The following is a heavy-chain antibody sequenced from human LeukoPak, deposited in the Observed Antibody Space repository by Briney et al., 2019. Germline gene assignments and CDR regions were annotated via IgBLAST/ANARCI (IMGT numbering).Heavy chain of an antibody. CDR1: GFTFDDYA. CDR2: ISWNSGSI. D-gene: IGHD1-26*01. Sequence: PGRSLRLSCAASGFTFDDYAMHWVRQAPGKGLEWVSGISWNSGSIGYADSVKGRFTISRDNAKNSLYLQMNSLRAEDTALYYCAKDRISIVGATTGGAFDYWGQGTLVTVSS. J-gene: IGHJ4*02. V-gene: IGHV3-9*01. CDR3: AKDRISIVGATTGGAFDY.